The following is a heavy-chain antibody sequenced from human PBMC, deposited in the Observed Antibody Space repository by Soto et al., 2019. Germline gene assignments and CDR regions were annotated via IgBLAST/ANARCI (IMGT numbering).Heavy chain of an antibody. D-gene: IGHD1-26*01. CDR2: IYYSGST. Sequence: PSETLSLTCTVSGGSISSYYWSWIRQPPGKGLEWIGYIYYSGSTNYNPSLKSRVTISVDTSKNQFSLKLSSVTAADTAVYYCAIAAPRFCCYGSGNAGSYYCGQGTLVTVSS. V-gene: IGHV4-59*01. CDR3: AIAAPRFCCYGSGNAGSYY. J-gene: IGHJ4*02. CDR1: GGSISSYY.